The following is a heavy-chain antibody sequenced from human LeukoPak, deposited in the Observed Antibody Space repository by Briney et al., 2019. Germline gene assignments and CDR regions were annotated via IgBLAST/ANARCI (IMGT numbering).Heavy chain of an antibody. J-gene: IGHJ5*02. CDR3: ASRGYSYGYSGTKWFDP. CDR2: INHSGST. D-gene: IGHD5-18*01. V-gene: IGHV4-34*01. CDR1: GGSCSGYY. Sequence: SETLSLTCAVYGGSCSGYYWSWIRQPPGKGLEWIGEINHSGSTNYNPSLKSRVTISVDTSKNQFSLKLSSVTAADTAVYYCASRGYSYGYSGTKWFDPWGQGTLVTVSS.